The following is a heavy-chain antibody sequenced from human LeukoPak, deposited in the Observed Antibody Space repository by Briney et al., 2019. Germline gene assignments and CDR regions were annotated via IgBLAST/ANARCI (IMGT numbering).Heavy chain of an antibody. CDR1: GGTFSSYA. Sequence: SVKVSCKASGGTFSSYAISWVRQAPGQGLEWMGGIIPIFGTANYAQKFQGRVTITTDESTSTAYMELRSLRSDDTAVYYCARSTRYGVPYHMDVWGKGTTVTVSS. CDR3: ARSTRYGVPYHMDV. J-gene: IGHJ6*03. D-gene: IGHD2-2*01. CDR2: IIPIFGTA. V-gene: IGHV1-69*05.